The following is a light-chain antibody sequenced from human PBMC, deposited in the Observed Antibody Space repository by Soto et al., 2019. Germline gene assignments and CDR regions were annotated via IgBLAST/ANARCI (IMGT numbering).Light chain of an antibody. CDR3: QQRSNWLT. Sequence: EIVLTQSPATLSLSPGERATLSCGASQSVRSYLAWYQQKPGQAPRLLIYDASNRATGIPARFSGSGSGTDFTLTISSLEPEDFAVYYCQQRSNWLTFGGGTKVDIK. V-gene: IGKV3-11*01. CDR1: QSVRSY. CDR2: DAS. J-gene: IGKJ4*01.